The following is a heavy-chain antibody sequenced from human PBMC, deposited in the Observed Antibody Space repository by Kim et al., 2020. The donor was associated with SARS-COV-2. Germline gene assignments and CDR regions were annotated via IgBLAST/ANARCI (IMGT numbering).Heavy chain of an antibody. J-gene: IGHJ4*02. CDR1: GGSPSGYY. CDR2: INHSGST. D-gene: IGHD3-22*01. CDR3: AREDSSVFYYHGY. Sequence: SETLSLTCAVYGGSPSGYYWSWIRQPPGKGLEWIGEINHSGSTNYNPSLKSRVTISVDTSKNQFSLKLSSVTAADTAVYYCAREDSSVFYYHGYWGQGTL. V-gene: IGHV4-34*01.